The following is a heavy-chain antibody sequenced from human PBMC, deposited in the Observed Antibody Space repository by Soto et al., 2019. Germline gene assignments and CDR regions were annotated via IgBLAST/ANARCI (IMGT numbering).Heavy chain of an antibody. CDR3: ARDDDYPDNGLDY. D-gene: IGHD4-17*01. J-gene: IGHJ4*02. V-gene: IGHV3-33*01. CDR2: IGSDGARD. Sequence: QVQLVESGGGVVQPGGSLRLSCAASGFTFGRHGMHWVRQAPGKGLEWVAGIGSDGARDSYADSMKGRFSISRHNGQNTLYLQINSLRVEDTAVYYCARDDDYPDNGLDYWGQGTLVTVSS. CDR1: GFTFGRHG.